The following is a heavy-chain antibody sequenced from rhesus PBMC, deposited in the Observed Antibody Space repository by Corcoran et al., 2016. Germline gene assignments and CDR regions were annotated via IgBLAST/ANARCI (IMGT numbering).Heavy chain of an antibody. CDR1: GGSFSSYW. J-gene: IGHJ4*01. CDR2: INGNSGST. CDR3: ASRGIVAAFDY. Sequence: QVQLQESGPGLVKPSETLSLTCAVSGGSFSSYWWSWIRHPPGKGLEWIGEINGNSGSTNYNPSLKSRVTISKDSSKNQFSLKLSSVTAADTAVYYCASRGIVAAFDYWGQGVLVTVSS. V-gene: IGHV4-80*01. D-gene: IGHD6-25*01.